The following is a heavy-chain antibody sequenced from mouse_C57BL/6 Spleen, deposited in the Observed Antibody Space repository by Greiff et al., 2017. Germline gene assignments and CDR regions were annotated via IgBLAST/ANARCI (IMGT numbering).Heavy chain of an antibody. CDR3: ARGYYGSSLYFDY. V-gene: IGHV1-69*01. D-gene: IGHD1-1*01. Sequence: VQLQQPGTELVKPGASVKLSCKASGYTFTSYWMHWVKQRPGQGLEWIGEIDPSDSYTNYNQKFKGKSTLTVDKSSSTAYMQLSSLTSEDSAVYYCARGYYGSSLYFDYWGQGTTLTVSS. CDR2: IDPSDSYT. J-gene: IGHJ2*01. CDR1: GYTFTSYW.